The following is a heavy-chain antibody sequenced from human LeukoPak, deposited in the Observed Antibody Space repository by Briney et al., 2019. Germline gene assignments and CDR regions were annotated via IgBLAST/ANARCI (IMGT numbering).Heavy chain of an antibody. CDR1: GGSISSSY. V-gene: IGHV4-4*09. D-gene: IGHD2-2*01. J-gene: IGHJ5*02. Sequence: WETLSLTCTVSGGSISSSYWNWVRQPPGRGLEWTGYIYSSGSTNYNPSLKSRVTMSVDTSKNQLSLRLSSVTAADTAVYYCARSRVVNDWFDPWGQGTLVTVSS. CDR3: ARSRVVNDWFDP. CDR2: IYSSGST.